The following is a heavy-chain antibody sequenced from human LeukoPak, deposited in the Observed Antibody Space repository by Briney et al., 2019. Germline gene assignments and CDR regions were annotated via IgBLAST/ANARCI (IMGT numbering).Heavy chain of an antibody. J-gene: IGHJ4*02. Sequence: GGSLRLSCAASGFTVSSNYMSWVRQAPGKGLEGVSVIYSGGSTYYADSVKGRFTISRDNSKNTLYLQMNSLRAEDTAVYYCARVRAPRYSSSSDLIYYFDYWGQGTLVTVSS. V-gene: IGHV3-66*02. CDR2: IYSGGST. D-gene: IGHD6-6*01. CDR1: GFTVSSNY. CDR3: ARVRAPRYSSSSDLIYYFDY.